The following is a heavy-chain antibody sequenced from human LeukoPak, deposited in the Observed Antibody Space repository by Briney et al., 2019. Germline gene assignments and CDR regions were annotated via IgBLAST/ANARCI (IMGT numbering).Heavy chain of an antibody. Sequence: SVKVSCKASGGTFSSYAISWVRQAPGQGLEWMGRIIPILGIANYAQKFQGRVTITADKSTSTAYMELSSLRSEDTAVYYCATTSHLRFLEYSALDYWGQGTLVTVSS. D-gene: IGHD3-3*01. J-gene: IGHJ4*02. CDR2: IIPILGIA. CDR1: GGTFSSYA. CDR3: ATTSHLRFLEYSALDY. V-gene: IGHV1-69*04.